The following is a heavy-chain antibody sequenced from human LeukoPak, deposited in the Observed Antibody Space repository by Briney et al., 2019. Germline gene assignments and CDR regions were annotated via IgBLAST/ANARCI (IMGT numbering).Heavy chain of an antibody. J-gene: IGHJ5*02. CDR3: AKDLRYYYDSSPDWFDP. V-gene: IGHV3-30*02. CDR2: IWYDGSNK. CDR1: GFTFSSYG. D-gene: IGHD3-22*01. Sequence: GGSLRLSCAASGFTFSSYGMRWVRQAPGKGLEWVAFIWYDGSNKYYADSVKGRFTISRDNSKYTLYLQMNSLRAEDTAVYYCAKDLRYYYDSSPDWFDPWGQGTLVTVSS.